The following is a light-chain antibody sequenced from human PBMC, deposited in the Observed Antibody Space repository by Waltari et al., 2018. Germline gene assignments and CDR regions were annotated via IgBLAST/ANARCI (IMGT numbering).Light chain of an antibody. V-gene: IGLV2-14*03. Sequence: QSALTQPASVSGSPGPSITISCTGTSSDVGGYNYVSWYQQPPGKAPKLMIYDVSNRPSGVSNRFSGSKSGNTASLTISGLQAEDEADYYCSSYTSSSTLVFGTGTKVTVL. CDR3: SSYTSSSTLV. CDR1: SSDVGGYNY. CDR2: DVS. J-gene: IGLJ1*01.